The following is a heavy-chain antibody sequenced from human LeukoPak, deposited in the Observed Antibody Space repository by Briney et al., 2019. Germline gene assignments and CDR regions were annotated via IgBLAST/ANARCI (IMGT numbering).Heavy chain of an antibody. D-gene: IGHD3-22*01. CDR3: ARASSGYYWDFDY. V-gene: IGHV4-39*01. Sequence: PSETLSLTCTVSGDSISGYNYFWGWIRQPPGKGLEWVRSIYYRGNTYYNPSLKSRVTLSADTSKNQFSLKVTSVTAADTAVYYCARASSGYYWDFDYWGQGALVTVSS. CDR1: GDSISGYNYF. CDR2: IYYRGNT. J-gene: IGHJ4*02.